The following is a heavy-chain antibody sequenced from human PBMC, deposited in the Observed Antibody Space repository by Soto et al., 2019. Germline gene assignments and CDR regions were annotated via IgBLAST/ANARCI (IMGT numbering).Heavy chain of an antibody. CDR1: GGTFSSYA. J-gene: IGHJ4*02. CDR2: IIPIFGTA. Sequence: QVQLVQSGAEVKKPGSSVKVSCKASGGTFSSYAISWVRQAPGQGLEWMGGIIPIFGTANYAKKFQGRVTSTGDESTSTAYMELSSLRSENTAVYYCARDKGGSYSFDYWGQGTLVTVSS. V-gene: IGHV1-69*12. D-gene: IGHD1-26*01. CDR3: ARDKGGSYSFDY.